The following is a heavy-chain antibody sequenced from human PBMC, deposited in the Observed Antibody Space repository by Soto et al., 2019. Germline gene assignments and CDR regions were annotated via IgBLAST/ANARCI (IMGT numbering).Heavy chain of an antibody. D-gene: IGHD6-13*01. CDR3: ARGSSGYISSWYYFDY. CDR2: ISGIGGST. Sequence: EVQLLESGGGLVQPGGSLRLSCAASGFTFTDYALSWVRQAPGKGLEWVATISGIGGSTYLADSVKGRLSISRDNSKNTVSLLMNSLRAEDTAVYFCARGSSGYISSWYYFDYWGRVTLGTGSS. CDR1: GFTFTDYA. V-gene: IGHV3-23*01. J-gene: IGHJ4*02.